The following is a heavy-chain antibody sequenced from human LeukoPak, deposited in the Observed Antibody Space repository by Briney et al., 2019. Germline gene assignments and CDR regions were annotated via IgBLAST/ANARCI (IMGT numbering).Heavy chain of an antibody. CDR1: GFTFGDCV. J-gene: IGHJ4*02. CDR2: IRSKAYGGTT. CDR3: TRGKYYDFWSGYYPDY. V-gene: IGHV3-49*04. Sequence: PGRSLRLSCTASGFTFGDCVMSWVRQAPGKGLEWVGFIRSKAYGGTTEYAASVKGRFTISRDDSKSIAYLQMNSLKTEDTAVYYCTRGKYYDFWSGYYPDYWGQGTLVTVSS. D-gene: IGHD3-3*01.